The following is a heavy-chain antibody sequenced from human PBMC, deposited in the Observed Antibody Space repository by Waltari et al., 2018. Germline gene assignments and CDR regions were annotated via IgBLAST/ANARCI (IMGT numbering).Heavy chain of an antibody. CDR1: GGSFSGYY. V-gene: IGHV4-34*01. D-gene: IGHD3-22*01. J-gene: IGHJ4*02. CDR2: INHSGST. CDR3: ARDDNYYDSSGYYSDY. Sequence: QVQLQQWGAGLLKPSETLSLTCAVYGGSFSGYYWSWLRQPPGKGLEWIGEINHSGSTNYNPSLKSRVTISVDTSKNQFSLKLSSLRSEDTAVYYCARDDNYYDSSGYYSDYWGQGTLVTVSA.